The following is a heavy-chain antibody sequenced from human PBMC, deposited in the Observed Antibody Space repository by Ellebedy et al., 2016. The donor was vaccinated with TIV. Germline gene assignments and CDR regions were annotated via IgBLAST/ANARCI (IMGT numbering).Heavy chain of an antibody. J-gene: IGHJ4*02. V-gene: IGHV4-4*07. CDR1: GGSISSYY. D-gene: IGHD6-13*01. CDR2: IYASGST. CDR3: GRGRIAAAGGGTDY. Sequence: SETLSLTXTVSGGSISSYYWSWIRQPAGRGLEWLGRIYASGSTNYNPSLKSRVTMSVDTSKNQFSLKLSSVTAADTAVYYCGRGRIAAAGGGTDYWGQGTLVTVSS.